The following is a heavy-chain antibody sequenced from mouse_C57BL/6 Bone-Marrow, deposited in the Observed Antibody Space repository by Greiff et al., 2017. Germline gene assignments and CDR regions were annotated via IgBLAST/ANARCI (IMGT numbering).Heavy chain of an antibody. Sequence: EVQLVESGGGLVKPGGSLKLSCAASGFTFSSYAMSWVRQTPEKRLEWVATISDGGSYTYYPDNVKGRFTISRDNAKNNLYLQMSHLKSEDTAMYYCARDRYYDYRYCDVWGTGTTVTVSS. CDR1: GFTFSSYA. CDR3: ARDRYYDYRYCDV. V-gene: IGHV5-4*01. D-gene: IGHD2-4*01. J-gene: IGHJ1*03. CDR2: ISDGGSYT.